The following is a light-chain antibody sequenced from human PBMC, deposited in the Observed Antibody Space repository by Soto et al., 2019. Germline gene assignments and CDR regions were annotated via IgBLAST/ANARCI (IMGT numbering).Light chain of an antibody. J-gene: IGKJ1*01. CDR1: QSISSW. V-gene: IGKV1-5*01. CDR2: DAS. Sequence: DIQMTQSPSTLSASVGDRVTITCRASQSISSWLAWYQQKPGKAPKLLIYDASSLEGGVRSRFGSSGSAADIPLTISSLQVDDFASYYWQQSNNYWTFGQGTRVEIK. CDR3: QQSNNYWT.